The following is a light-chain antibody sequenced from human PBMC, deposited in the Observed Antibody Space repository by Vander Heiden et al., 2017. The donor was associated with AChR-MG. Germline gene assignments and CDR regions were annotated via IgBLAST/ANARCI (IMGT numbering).Light chain of an antibody. CDR1: RRDVGGPHH. CDR2: DVT. Sequence: QSALTQPASVSAPPGPSIPISSAGTRRDVGGPHHGSWYQPHPGKAPKLLIYDVTKRPSGFSNRFSGSRSGNTASLSISGLQAEDEADYYCSSYINRTTVFGGGTKVTVL. CDR3: SSYINRTTV. J-gene: IGLJ3*02. V-gene: IGLV2-14*01.